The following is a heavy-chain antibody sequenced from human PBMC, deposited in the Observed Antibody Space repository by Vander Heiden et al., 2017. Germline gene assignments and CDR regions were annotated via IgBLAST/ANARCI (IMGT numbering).Heavy chain of an antibody. CDR3: AKDNYYYFDY. Sequence: EVQLLESGGGLVQPGGSLRLSCAAPGFTFSNDGMSWVRQAPGKGLEWVSAISGSGGSTYYADSVKGRFTISRDNSKNTLYLQMNSLRAEDTAVYYCAKDNYYYFDYWGQGTLVTVSS. CDR1: GFTFSNDG. V-gene: IGHV3-23*01. CDR2: ISGSGGST. D-gene: IGHD1-7*01. J-gene: IGHJ4*02.